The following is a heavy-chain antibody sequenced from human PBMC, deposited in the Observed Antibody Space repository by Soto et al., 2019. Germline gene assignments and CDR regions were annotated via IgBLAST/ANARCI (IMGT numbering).Heavy chain of an antibody. D-gene: IGHD2-15*01. CDR2: INAVNGNT. CDR3: ARGPGGPDGPGDY. Sequence: QVQLVQSGAEVKKPGASVKVSCKASGYTFTSYAMHWVRQAPGQRLEGMGWINAVNGNTKNSQKFRGRVTITRDTTASTAYMELSSLRSEDTAVYYCARGPGGPDGPGDYWGQGTLVTVSS. CDR1: GYTFTSYA. V-gene: IGHV1-3*01. J-gene: IGHJ4*02.